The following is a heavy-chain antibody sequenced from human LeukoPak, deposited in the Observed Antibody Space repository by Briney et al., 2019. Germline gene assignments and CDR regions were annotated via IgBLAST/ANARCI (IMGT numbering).Heavy chain of an antibody. D-gene: IGHD5-18*01. Sequence: PSETLSLTCTVSGGSISSGGYYWSWIRQHPGKGLEWIGYIYYSGSTYYNPSLKSRVTISVDTSRNQFSLKLSSVTAADTAVYYCARDRYSYGSRAFDIWGQGTMVTVSS. V-gene: IGHV4-30-4*08. CDR1: GGSISSGGYY. CDR3: ARDRYSYGSRAFDI. CDR2: IYYSGST. J-gene: IGHJ3*02.